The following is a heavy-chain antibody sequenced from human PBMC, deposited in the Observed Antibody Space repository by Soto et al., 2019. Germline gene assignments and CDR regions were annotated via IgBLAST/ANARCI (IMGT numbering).Heavy chain of an antibody. Sequence: SETLSLTCTVSGGSISSYYWSWIRQPPGKGLEWIGYIYYSGSTNHNPSLKSRVTISVDTSKNQFSLKLSSVTAADTAVYYCARAHCSSTSCYFFAGAFDIWGQGTMVTVSS. CDR3: ARAHCSSTSCYFFAGAFDI. V-gene: IGHV4-59*01. J-gene: IGHJ3*02. CDR2: IYYSGST. D-gene: IGHD2-2*01. CDR1: GGSISSYY.